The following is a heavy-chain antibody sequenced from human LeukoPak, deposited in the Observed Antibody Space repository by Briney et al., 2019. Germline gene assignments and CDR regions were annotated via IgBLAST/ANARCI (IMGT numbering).Heavy chain of an antibody. J-gene: IGHJ5*01. V-gene: IGHV4-59*08. CDR2: IYYSGST. Sequence: SETLSLTCTVSGGSISSYYWSWIRQPPGKGLEWIGYIYYSGSTNYNPSLKSRVTISVDTSKNQFSLRLTSVTAADTAVYYCARSVPSLDYLFDSWGHGTLVTVSS. D-gene: IGHD4-11*01. CDR1: GGSISSYY. CDR3: ARSVPSLDYLFDS.